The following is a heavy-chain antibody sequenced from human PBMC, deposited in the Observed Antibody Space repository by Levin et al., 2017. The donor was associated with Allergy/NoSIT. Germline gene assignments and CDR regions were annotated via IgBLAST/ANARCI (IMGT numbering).Heavy chain of an antibody. D-gene: IGHD3-22*01. CDR3: ARDLTNSYYENSGSLGH. J-gene: IGHJ4*02. CDR1: GYTFGSYY. Sequence: PGESLKISCKASGYTFGSYYLHWVRQAPGQGLEWMGIIDPSGGNTTYTQNFQGRVTMTRDTSTSTVYMELSSLTSEDTAVYYCARDLTNSYYENSGSLGHWGQGTLVTVSS. V-gene: IGHV1-46*01. CDR2: IDPSGGNT.